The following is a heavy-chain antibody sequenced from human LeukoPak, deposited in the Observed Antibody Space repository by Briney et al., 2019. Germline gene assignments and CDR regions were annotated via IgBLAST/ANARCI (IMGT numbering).Heavy chain of an antibody. V-gene: IGHV3-30*02. CDR2: IRYDGSNK. CDR1: GFTFSSYG. Sequence: PGGSLRLSCAASGFTFSSYGIHWVRPAPGKGLEWVAFIRYDGSNKYYADSVKGRFTISRDNSKNTLYLQMNSLRAEDTAVYYCAKSYWLIAAADYWGQGTLVTVSS. D-gene: IGHD6-13*01. J-gene: IGHJ4*02. CDR3: AKSYWLIAAADY.